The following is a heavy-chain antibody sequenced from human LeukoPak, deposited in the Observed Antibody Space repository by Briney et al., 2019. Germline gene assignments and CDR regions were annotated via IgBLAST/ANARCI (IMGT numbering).Heavy chain of an antibody. V-gene: IGHV4-59*08. J-gene: IGHJ4*02. CDR2: IYYRGT. CDR3: ARHHDNDGYSYAHFAY. CDR1: GGSISSYY. Sequence: PSETLSLTCTVSGGSISSYYWSWIRQPPGKGLEWIGYIYYRGTNYNPSLKSRVTISLDTSTHPLSLKLSSVTAAHTAVYSCARHHDNDGYSYAHFAYWGQATLVTVSS. D-gene: IGHD3-22*01.